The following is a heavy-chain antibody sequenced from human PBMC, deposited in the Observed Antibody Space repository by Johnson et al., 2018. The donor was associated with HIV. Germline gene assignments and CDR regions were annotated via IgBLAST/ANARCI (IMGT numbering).Heavy chain of an antibody. J-gene: IGHJ3*02. CDR2: IWPDGSDK. CDR1: GFTSTNGS. V-gene: IGHV3-7*01. CDR3: VRPLRIGVAGMGAFDM. Sequence: VRLVESGGGLVQSGGSLRLSCAASGFTSTNGSMHWVRQAPGKGLEWVADIWPDGSDKYYADSVKGRFTISRDNAKNSLYLQMNSLRAEDTAVYYCVRPLRIGVAGMGAFDMWGQGTMVTISS. D-gene: IGHD6-19*01.